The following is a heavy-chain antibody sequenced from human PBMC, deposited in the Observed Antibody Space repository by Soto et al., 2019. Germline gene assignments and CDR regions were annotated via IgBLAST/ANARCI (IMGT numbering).Heavy chain of an antibody. J-gene: IGHJ6*02. Sequence: SETLSLTCTVSGGSISSYYWSWIRQPPGEGLEWIGYIYYSGSTNYNPSLKSRVTISVDTSKNQFSLKLSSVTAADTAVYYCARNYGYCTNGVCLYYYGMDVWGQGTTVTVSS. CDR1: GGSISSYY. V-gene: IGHV4-59*01. CDR3: ARNYGYCTNGVCLYYYGMDV. CDR2: IYYSGST. D-gene: IGHD2-8*01.